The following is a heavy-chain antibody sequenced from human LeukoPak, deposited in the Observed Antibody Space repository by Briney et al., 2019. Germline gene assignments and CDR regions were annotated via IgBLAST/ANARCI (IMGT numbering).Heavy chain of an antibody. D-gene: IGHD3-3*01. J-gene: IGHJ4*02. Sequence: ASVKVSCKASGYTFTGYYMHWVRQAPGQGLEWMGWINPNSGGTNYAQKFQGRVTMTRDTSISTAYMELSRLRSDDTAVYYCARNYWSGYFSGAEYWGQGTLVTVSS. CDR2: INPNSGGT. CDR1: GYTFTGYY. CDR3: ARNYWSGYFSGAEY. V-gene: IGHV1-2*02.